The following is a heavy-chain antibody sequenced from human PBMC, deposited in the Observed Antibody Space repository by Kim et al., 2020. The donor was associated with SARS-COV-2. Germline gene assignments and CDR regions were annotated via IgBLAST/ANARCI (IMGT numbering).Heavy chain of an antibody. CDR2: IFYNGNT. J-gene: IGHJ5*02. CDR3: AKENNYLDR. V-gene: IGHV4-59*13. CDR1: GGSMRSYY. Sequence: SETLSLTCTVSGGSMRSYYWNWIRQPPGKGLEWIGYIFYNGNTDYNLSLKSRVTISIDKSTSQFSLKLTSVTAADTAVYFCAKENNYLDRWGQGTLVTVSS.